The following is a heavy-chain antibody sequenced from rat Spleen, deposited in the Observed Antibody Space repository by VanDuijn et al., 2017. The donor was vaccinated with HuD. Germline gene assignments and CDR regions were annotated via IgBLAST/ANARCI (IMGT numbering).Heavy chain of an antibody. J-gene: IGHJ2*01. CDR1: GFTFNNYW. D-gene: IGHD1-11*01. CDR3: IAHTTGKPP. V-gene: IGHV5-20*01. Sequence: EVQLVESGGGLVQPGRSLKLSCVASGFTFNNYWMTWVRQAPTKGLEWVASIIYDGSSTYYRDSVKGRFTISRDNAKSTLYLQMDSLRSEDTAMYYCIAHTTGKPPWGQGVMVTVSS. CDR2: IIYDGSST.